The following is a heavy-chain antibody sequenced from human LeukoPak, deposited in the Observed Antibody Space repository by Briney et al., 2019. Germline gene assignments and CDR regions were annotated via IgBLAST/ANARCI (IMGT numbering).Heavy chain of an antibody. J-gene: IGHJ4*02. CDR3: ARDLFVGYVYYFDY. Sequence: GGSLRLSCAASGFTFSSYEMNWVRQAPGKGLEWVSNISDSGSIIYYADSVKGRFTVSRDNAKNSLYLQMNSLRAEDTAVYYCARDLFVGYVYYFDYWGQGTLVTVSS. D-gene: IGHD3-3*01. CDR2: ISDSGSII. CDR1: GFTFSSYE. V-gene: IGHV3-48*03.